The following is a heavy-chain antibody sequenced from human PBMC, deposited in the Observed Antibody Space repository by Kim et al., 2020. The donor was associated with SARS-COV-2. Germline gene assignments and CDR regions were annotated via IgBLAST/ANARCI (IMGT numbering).Heavy chain of an antibody. CDR3: TTCGGDCYSLGY. V-gene: IGHV3-15*01. J-gene: IGHJ4*02. Sequence: DYAATVKGRLTISRNDSKNTLYLPMNSLKTEDTAVYYYTTCGGDCYSLGYWDQGTLVTVSS. D-gene: IGHD2-21*02.